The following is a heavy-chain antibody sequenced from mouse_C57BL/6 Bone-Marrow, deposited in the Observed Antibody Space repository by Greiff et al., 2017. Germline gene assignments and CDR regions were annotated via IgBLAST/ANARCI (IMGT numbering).Heavy chain of an antibody. CDR2: IYPGSGNT. Sequence: LQESGPELVKPGASVTISCKASGYTFTDYYINWVKQRPGQGLEWIGWIYPGSGNTTYNETFKGKATLTVDTSSGTAYMQLSSLTSEDSAVDCCARSSIYYGSISAWFAYWGQGTLVTVSA. J-gene: IGHJ3*01. CDR1: GYTFTDYY. D-gene: IGHD1-1*01. CDR3: ARSSIYYGSISAWFAY. V-gene: IGHV1-84*01.